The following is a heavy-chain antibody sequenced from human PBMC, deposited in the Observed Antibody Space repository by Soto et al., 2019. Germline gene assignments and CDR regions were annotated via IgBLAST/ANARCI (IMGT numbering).Heavy chain of an antibody. CDR2: ISYDGSLQ. V-gene: IGHV3-30*03. D-gene: IGHD5-18*01. J-gene: IGHJ5*01. Sequence: QAQLVESGGGVVQPGRSLRLSCAASGFAFSSYGMHWVRQAPGTGLEWVAVISYDGSLQHYADSVKGRFTISRDNPKNMMLLQISSLKAEDTPVYYCVSERGYGHASAPYSGGQGTLVSVSS. CDR1: GFAFSSYG. CDR3: VSERGYGHASAPYS.